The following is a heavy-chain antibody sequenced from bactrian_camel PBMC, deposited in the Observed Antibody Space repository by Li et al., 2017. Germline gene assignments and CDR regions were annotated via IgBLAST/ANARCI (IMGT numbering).Heavy chain of an antibody. J-gene: IGHJ4*01. CDR2: INYGGDST. Sequence: DVQLVESGGGLVQAGGSMRLSCAAFGFKMSTAFMRWVRQAPGKGLEWVATINYGGDSTYYADSVKGRFIISRDDAKNTVFLQLNSLNTEDTAKYYCTPGVYWGQGTQVTVS. CDR1: GFKMSTAF. V-gene: IGHV3S40*01. D-gene: IGHD2*01. CDR3: TPGVY.